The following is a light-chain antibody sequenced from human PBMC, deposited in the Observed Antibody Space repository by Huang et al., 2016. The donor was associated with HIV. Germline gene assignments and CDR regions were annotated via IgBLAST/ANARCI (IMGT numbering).Light chain of an antibody. CDR1: QSVGSY. CDR2: DAS. J-gene: IGKJ4*01. Sequence: EIVLTQSPATLSLSPGERATLSCRASQSVGSYLSWYQQKPGQAPRLLIYDASTRATGIPARFSGSGPGTDFTLPISSLEPEDFAVYYCQQRSNWHPLAFGGGTKVEIK. V-gene: IGKV3D-11*02. CDR3: QQRSNWHPLA.